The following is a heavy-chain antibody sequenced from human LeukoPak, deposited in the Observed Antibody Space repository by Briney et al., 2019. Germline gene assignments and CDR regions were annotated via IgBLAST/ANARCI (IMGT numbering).Heavy chain of an antibody. CDR3: ARENDARSVLRYFDWLKPPGRDFDY. V-gene: IGHV3-30*03. J-gene: IGHJ4*02. CDR2: ISYDGSNK. D-gene: IGHD3-9*01. CDR1: GFTFSSYG. Sequence: PGGSLRLSCAASGFTFSSYGMHWVRQAPGKGLEWVAVISYDGSNKYYADSVKGRFTISRDNSKNTLYLQMNSLRAEDTAVYYCARENDARSVLRYFDWLKPPGRDFDYWGQGTLVTVSS.